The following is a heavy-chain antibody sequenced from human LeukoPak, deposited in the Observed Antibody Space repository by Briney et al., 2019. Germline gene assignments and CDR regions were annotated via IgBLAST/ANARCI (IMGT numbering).Heavy chain of an antibody. V-gene: IGHV3-23*01. CDR1: GFTFSNAW. CDR2: ISGSGGST. D-gene: IGHD3-10*01. J-gene: IGHJ3*02. CDR3: AKDRYYGLSGPDAFDI. Sequence: GGSLRLSCAASGFTFSNAWMSWVRQAPGKGLEWVSAISGSGGSTYYADSVKGRFTISRDNSKNTLYLQMNSLRAEDTAVCYCAKDRYYGLSGPDAFDIWGQGTMVTVSS.